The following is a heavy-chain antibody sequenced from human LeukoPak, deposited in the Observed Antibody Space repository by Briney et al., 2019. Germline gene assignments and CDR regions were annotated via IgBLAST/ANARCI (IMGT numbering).Heavy chain of an antibody. CDR1: GFTFNDAW. J-gene: IGHJ3*02. CDR3: AKDYIDDSSGLNAFDI. Sequence: PGGSLRLSCAASGFTFNDAWMNWIRQAPGKGLEWVSAISGSGGSTYYADSVKGRFTISRDNSKNTLYLQMNSLRAEDTAVYYCAKDYIDDSSGLNAFDIWGQGTMVTVSS. V-gene: IGHV3-23*01. D-gene: IGHD3-22*01. CDR2: ISGSGGST.